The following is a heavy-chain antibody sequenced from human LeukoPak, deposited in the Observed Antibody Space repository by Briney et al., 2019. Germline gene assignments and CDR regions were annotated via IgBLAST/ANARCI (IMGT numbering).Heavy chain of an antibody. CDR3: AKDFPPGDQLPKYFHH. CDR2: ISGSGGST. Sequence: GGSLRLSCAASRFTFSNYAMSWVRQAPGKGLEWVSFISGSGGSTYYADSVRGRSTISRDNSKNTLYLQMNSLRAEDTAVYFCAKDFPPGDQLPKYFHHWGQGTLVAVSS. CDR1: RFTFSNYA. J-gene: IGHJ1*01. V-gene: IGHV3-23*01. D-gene: IGHD2-2*01.